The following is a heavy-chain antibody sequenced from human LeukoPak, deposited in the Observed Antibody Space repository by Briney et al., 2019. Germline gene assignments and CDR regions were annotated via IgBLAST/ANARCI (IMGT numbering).Heavy chain of an antibody. V-gene: IGHV4-38-2*02. Sequence: SETLSLTCTVSGYSISSGYYWGWIRQPPGKGLEWIGSIYHSGSTYYNPSLKSRVTISVDTSKNQFSLKLSSVTAADTAVYYCARYGPYYFDYWGQGTLVTVSS. J-gene: IGHJ4*02. CDR3: ARYGPYYFDY. CDR2: IYHSGST. CDR1: GYSISSGYY. D-gene: IGHD4-17*01.